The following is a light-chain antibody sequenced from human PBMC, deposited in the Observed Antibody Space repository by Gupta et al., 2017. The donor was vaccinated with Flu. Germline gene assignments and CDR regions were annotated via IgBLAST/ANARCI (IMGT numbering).Light chain of an antibody. V-gene: IGKV3-15*01. CDR1: QSVSSN. J-gene: IGKJ2*01. Sequence: ATLAVSPGERATLSCRASQSVSSNLAWYQQKPGQAPRLLIYGASNRDTGIPARFSGSGSGTDFTLTISSRQSEDFAVYYCQQYSNWPPYTFGQGTKLEI. CDR3: QQYSNWPPYT. CDR2: GAS.